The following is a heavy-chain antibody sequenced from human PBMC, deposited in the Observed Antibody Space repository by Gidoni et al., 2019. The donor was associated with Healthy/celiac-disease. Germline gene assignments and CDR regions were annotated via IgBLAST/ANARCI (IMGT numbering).Heavy chain of an antibody. CDR3: ATLEMATIEGNAFDI. CDR2: IIPIFGTA. D-gene: IGHD5-12*01. Sequence: VQLVQSGAEVKKPGSSVTVSCKAAGGTFSSYAISWVRQAPGQGLEWMGGIIPIFGTANYAQKFRGRVTITADESTSTAYMELSSLRSEDTAVYYCATLEMATIEGNAFDIWGQGTMVTVSS. J-gene: IGHJ3*02. V-gene: IGHV1-69*01. CDR1: GGTFSSYA.